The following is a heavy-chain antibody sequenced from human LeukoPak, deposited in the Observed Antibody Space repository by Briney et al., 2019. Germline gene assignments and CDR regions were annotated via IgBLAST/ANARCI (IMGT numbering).Heavy chain of an antibody. CDR3: ARVNYGNWFDP. J-gene: IGHJ5*02. CDR1: GGSISSSSYY. CDR2: IYYSGST. V-gene: IGHV4-39*07. D-gene: IGHD4-17*01. Sequence: PSETLSLTCTVSGGSISSSSYYWGWIRQPPGKGLEWIGSIYYSGSTYYNPSLKSRVTISVDTSKNQFSLKLSSVTAADTAVYYCARVNYGNWFDPWGQGTLVTVSS.